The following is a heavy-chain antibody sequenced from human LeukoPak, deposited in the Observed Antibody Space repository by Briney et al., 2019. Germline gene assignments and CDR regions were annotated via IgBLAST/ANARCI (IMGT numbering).Heavy chain of an antibody. CDR2: IYPDDSDT. V-gene: IGHV5-51*01. Sequence: GESLKISCKGSGYNFPNSWIGWVRQMPGKGLEWMGIIYPDDSDTRYSPSFQGQVTISADKSISTAYLQWNTLKASDTAMYYCARGGYCSYGSCYPYLQHWGQGTLVTVSS. J-gene: IGHJ1*01. D-gene: IGHD2-15*01. CDR1: GYNFPNSW. CDR3: ARGGYCSYGSCYPYLQH.